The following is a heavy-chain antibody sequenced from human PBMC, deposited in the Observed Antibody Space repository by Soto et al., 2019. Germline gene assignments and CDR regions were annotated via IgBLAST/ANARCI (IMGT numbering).Heavy chain of an antibody. D-gene: IGHD1-1*01. J-gene: IGHJ4*02. V-gene: IGHV3-21*01. CDR3: ARGVELEPYYFDY. Sequence: EVQLVESGGGLVKPGGSLRLSCVASGFTFSSYSMNWVRQAPGKGLEWVSSISSSSSYIYYADSVKGRFTISRDNAKNSLYLQMNSLRAEDTAVYYCARGVELEPYYFDYWGQGTLVTVSS. CDR1: GFTFSSYS. CDR2: ISSSSSYI.